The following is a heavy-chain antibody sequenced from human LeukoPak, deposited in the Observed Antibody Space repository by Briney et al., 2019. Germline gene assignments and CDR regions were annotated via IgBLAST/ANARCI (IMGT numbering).Heavy chain of an antibody. D-gene: IGHD4-11*01. Sequence: SETLSLTCAVSGYSISSGYYWGWIRQPPGKGLEWIGSVFHTGGTYYIPSLKSRVTISVDTSKNQFSLEVSSVTAADTAVYYCARGISTTGHDYWGPGTLVTVSS. CDR1: GYSISSGYY. CDR3: ARGISTTGHDY. CDR2: VFHTGGT. J-gene: IGHJ4*02. V-gene: IGHV4-38-2*01.